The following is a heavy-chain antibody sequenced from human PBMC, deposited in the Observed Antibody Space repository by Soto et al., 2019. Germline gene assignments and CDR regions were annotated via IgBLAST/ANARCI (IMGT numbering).Heavy chain of an antibody. V-gene: IGHV4-59*01. Sequence: SETLSLTCTVSGDSINSYYWSWIRQPPGKGLEWIGYIYYSGSTNYNPSLKSRVTISVDMSKNQFSLKLSSVTAADTAVYYCARAVVVAASPVGLAYYFDYWGQGTLVTVSS. D-gene: IGHD2-15*01. CDR1: GDSINSYY. J-gene: IGHJ4*02. CDR2: IYYSGST. CDR3: ARAVVVAASPVGLAYYFDY.